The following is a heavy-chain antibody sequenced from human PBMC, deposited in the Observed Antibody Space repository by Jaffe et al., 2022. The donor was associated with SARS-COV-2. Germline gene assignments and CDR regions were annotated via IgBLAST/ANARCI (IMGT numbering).Heavy chain of an antibody. V-gene: IGHV1-24*01. D-gene: IGHD3-10*01. CDR3: ATSYGSGSYFWGLNSLRRNWFDP. CDR1: GYTLTELS. CDR2: FDPEDGET. Sequence: QVQLVQSGAEVKKPGASVKVSCKVSGYTLTELSMHWVRQAPGKGLEWMGGFDPEDGETIYAQKFQGRVTMTEDTSTDTAYMELSSLRSEDTAVYYCATSYGSGSYFWGLNSLRRNWFDPWGQGTLVTVSS. J-gene: IGHJ5*02.